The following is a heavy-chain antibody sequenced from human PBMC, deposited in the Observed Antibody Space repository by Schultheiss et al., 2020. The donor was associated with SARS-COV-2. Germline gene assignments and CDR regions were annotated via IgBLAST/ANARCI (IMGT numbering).Heavy chain of an antibody. D-gene: IGHD6-13*01. CDR1: GYTFTSYG. CDR2: ISAYNGNT. V-gene: IGHV1-18*01. CDR3: ARDWGSSWSHDAFDI. J-gene: IGHJ3*02. Sequence: ASVKVSCKASGYTFTSYGISWVRQAPGQGLEWMGWISAYNGNTNYAQNLQGRVTMTTDTSTSTAYMELRSLRSDDTAVYYCARDWGSSWSHDAFDIWGQGTMVTVSS.